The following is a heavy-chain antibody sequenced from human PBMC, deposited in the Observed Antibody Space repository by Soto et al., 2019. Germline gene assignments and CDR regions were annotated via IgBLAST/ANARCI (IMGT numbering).Heavy chain of an antibody. D-gene: IGHD3-10*01. J-gene: IGHJ4*02. CDR3: AKDLRNYYGSGRVFDY. Sequence: GGSLRLSCAASGFTFSSYGMHWVRQAPGKGLEWVAVISYDGSNKYYADSVKGRFTISRDNSKNTLYLQMNSLRAEDTAVYYCAKDLRNYYGSGRVFDYWGQGTLVTVSS. V-gene: IGHV3-30*18. CDR2: ISYDGSNK. CDR1: GFTFSSYG.